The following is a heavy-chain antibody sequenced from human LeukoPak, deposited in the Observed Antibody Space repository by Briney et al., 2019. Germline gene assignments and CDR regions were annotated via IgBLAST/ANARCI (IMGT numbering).Heavy chain of an antibody. CDR1: GGSISSSTYS. V-gene: IGHV4-39*01. J-gene: IGHJ5*02. CDR3: ARHQYCTNDVCTAGGWFDP. CDR2: INYSGTT. Sequence: SETLSVTCTVSGGSISSSTYSWGWIRQPPGKGLEWIGSINYSGTTYYNPSLQSRVTISVDTSKKQFSLKLSSVTAADTAVYYCARHQYCTNDVCTAGGWFDPWGQGTLVTVSS. D-gene: IGHD2-8*01.